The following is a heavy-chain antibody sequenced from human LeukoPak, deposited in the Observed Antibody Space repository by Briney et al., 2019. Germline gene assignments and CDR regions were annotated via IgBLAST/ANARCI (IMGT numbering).Heavy chain of an antibody. CDR3: ASKEGYCSSTNCYTFDY. J-gene: IGHJ4*02. D-gene: IGHD2-2*02. CDR1: GGTFSSYA. V-gene: IGHV1-69*06. CDR2: IIPIFGTA. Sequence: GSSVKVSCKASGGTFSSYAISWVRQAPGQGLEWMGGIIPIFGTANYAQKFQGRVTITADKSTSTAYMELSSLRSEDTAVYYCASKEGYCSSTNCYTFDYWGQGTLVTVSS.